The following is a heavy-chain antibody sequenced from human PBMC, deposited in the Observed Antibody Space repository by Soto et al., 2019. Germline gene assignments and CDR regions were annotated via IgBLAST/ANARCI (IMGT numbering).Heavy chain of an antibody. J-gene: IGHJ4*02. CDR1: GGTFSSYA. V-gene: IGHV1-69*01. Sequence: QVPLVQSGAEVKKPGSSVKVSCKASGGTFSSYAISWVRQAPGQGLEWMGGIIPIFGTANYAQKFQGRVTITADESTSTAYMELSSLRSEDTAVYYCAREKGLYSRGWSAYYFDYWGQGTLVTVSS. CDR2: IIPIFGTA. CDR3: AREKGLYSRGWSAYYFDY. D-gene: IGHD6-19*01.